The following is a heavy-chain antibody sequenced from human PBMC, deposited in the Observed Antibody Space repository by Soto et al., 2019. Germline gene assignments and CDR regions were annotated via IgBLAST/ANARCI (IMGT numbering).Heavy chain of an antibody. CDR1: GFTFSSYA. J-gene: IGHJ4*02. CDR2: ISGSGGST. CDR3: ANMGVATTAFDY. V-gene: IGHV3-23*01. D-gene: IGHD5-12*01. Sequence: EVQLLESGGGLVQPGGSLRLSCAASGFTFSSYAMSWVRQAPGKGLEWVSAISGSGGSTYYADSVKGRFTISRDNSKNTLYLQMNSLRAEDTAVYYCANMGVATTAFDYWGREPWSPSPQ.